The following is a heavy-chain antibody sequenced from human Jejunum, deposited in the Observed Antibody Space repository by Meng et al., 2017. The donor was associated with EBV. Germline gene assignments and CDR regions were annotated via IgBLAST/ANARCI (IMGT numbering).Heavy chain of an antibody. CDR3: TRSTTGYGNFDY. V-gene: IGHV3-72*01. Sequence: EVQLVESGGGLVQPGXXXXLSCAASGFTFSDHYIDWVRQAPGKGLEWVARSRDKANGHTTEYAASVKGRFTVSRDESKNSLFLQMNSLKTEDTAVYYCTRSTTGYGNFDYWGQGTLVTVSS. D-gene: IGHD2-2*01. J-gene: IGHJ4*02. CDR1: GFTFSDHY. CDR2: SRDKANGHTT.